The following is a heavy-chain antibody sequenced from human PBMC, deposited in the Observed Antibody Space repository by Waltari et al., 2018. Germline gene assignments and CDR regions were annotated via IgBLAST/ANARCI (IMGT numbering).Heavy chain of an antibody. CDR2: ST. V-gene: IGHV4-59*01. J-gene: IGHJ6*02. CDR3: ARVQDYYGSGSYYYYYYYGMDV. D-gene: IGHD3-10*01. Sequence: STNYNPSLKSRVTISVDTSKNQFSLKLSSVTAADTAVYYCARVQDYYGSGSYYYYYYYGMDVWGQGTTVTV.